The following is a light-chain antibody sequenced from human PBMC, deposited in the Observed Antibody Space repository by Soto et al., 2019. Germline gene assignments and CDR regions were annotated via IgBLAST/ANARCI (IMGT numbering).Light chain of an antibody. CDR2: GNS. J-gene: IGLJ2*01. CDR1: SSNVGAGYD. V-gene: IGLV1-40*01. CDR3: QSYDSSLIRVV. Sequence: QSVLTQPPSVSGAPGQRVTISCTGSSSNVGAGYDVHWYQQLPGTAPKLLIYGNSNRPSGVPDRFSGSKSGPSASLAITGLQAEDEADYYCQSYDSSLIRVVFGGGTQLTVL.